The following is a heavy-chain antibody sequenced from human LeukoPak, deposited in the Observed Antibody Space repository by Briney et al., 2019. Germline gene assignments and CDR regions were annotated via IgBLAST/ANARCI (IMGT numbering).Heavy chain of an antibody. CDR1: GFTFSTFA. V-gene: IGHV3-30*04. D-gene: IGHD4-17*01. CDR3: ASHNYGDYGTFDY. J-gene: IGHJ4*02. Sequence: GGSLRLSCAASGFTFSTFALHWVRQAPGKGLEWVAVISDDGRNKYSADSVKGRFTISRDNSKNTVNLQMNSLRAEDTAVYYCASHNYGDYGTFDYWGRGTLVTVSS. CDR2: ISDDGRNK.